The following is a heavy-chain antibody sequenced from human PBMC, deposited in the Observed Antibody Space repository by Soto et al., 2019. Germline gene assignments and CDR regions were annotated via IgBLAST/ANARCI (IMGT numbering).Heavy chain of an antibody. CDR2: IYSGGST. Sequence: GGSLRLSCAASGFTVSSNYMSWVRQAPGKGLEWVSVIYSGGSTYYADSVKGRFTISRHNSKNTLYLQMNSLRAEDTAVYYCARDQYCSGGGCYHYWGQGTLVTVSS. CDR3: ARDQYCSGGGCYHY. CDR1: GFTVSSNY. V-gene: IGHV3-53*04. D-gene: IGHD2-15*01. J-gene: IGHJ4*02.